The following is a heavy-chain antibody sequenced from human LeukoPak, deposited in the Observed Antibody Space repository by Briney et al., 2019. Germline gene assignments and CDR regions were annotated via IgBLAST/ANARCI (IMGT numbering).Heavy chain of an antibody. J-gene: IGHJ4*02. CDR1: GGSVSDYY. Sequence: SETLSLTCTISGGSVSDYYWSWIRQPPGKGLEWIGYIYYSGSTNYNPSLKSRVTISVDTSKNQFSLKLSSVTAADTAVYYCARAESGYFDWLLLDYWGQGTLVTVSS. CDR3: ARAESGYFDWLLLDY. CDR2: IYYSGST. V-gene: IGHV4-59*02. D-gene: IGHD3-9*01.